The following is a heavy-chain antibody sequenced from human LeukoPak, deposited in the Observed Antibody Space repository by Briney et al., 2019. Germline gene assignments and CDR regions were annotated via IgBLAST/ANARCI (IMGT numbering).Heavy chain of an antibody. CDR2: INPSGGST. Sequence: ASVKVSCKASGYTFTSYGISWVRQAPGQGLEWMGIINPSGGSTSYAQKFQGRVTMTRDTSTSTVYMELSSLRSEDTAVYYCAREGFPAVRDFDYWGQGTLVTVSS. CDR3: AREGFPAVRDFDY. J-gene: IGHJ4*02. CDR1: GYTFTSYG. D-gene: IGHD1-1*01. V-gene: IGHV1-46*01.